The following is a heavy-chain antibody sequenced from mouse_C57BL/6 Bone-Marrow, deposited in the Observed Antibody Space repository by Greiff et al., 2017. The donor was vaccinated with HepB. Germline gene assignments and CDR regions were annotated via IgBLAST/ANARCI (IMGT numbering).Heavy chain of an antibody. J-gene: IGHJ2*01. CDR2: INPNNGGT. Sequence: VQLQQSGPELVKPGASVKISCKASGYTFTDYYMNWVKQSHGKSLEWIGDINPNNGGTSYNQKFKGKATLTVDKSSSTAYMELRSLTSEDSAVYYCARSGCLAYYFDYWGQGTTLTVSS. D-gene: IGHD3-1*01. CDR1: GYTFTDYY. CDR3: ARSGCLAYYFDY. V-gene: IGHV1-26*01.